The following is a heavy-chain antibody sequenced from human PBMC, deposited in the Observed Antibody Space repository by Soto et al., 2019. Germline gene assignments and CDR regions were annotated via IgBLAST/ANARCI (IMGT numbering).Heavy chain of an antibody. D-gene: IGHD3-10*01. V-gene: IGHV3-30-3*01. CDR3: ATNAGGPSYYYYSGMDV. Sequence: QVLLVESGGGVVQPGRSLRLSCAASGFIFRMYAMHWVRQAPGKGLEWIGTMSYDVNSEHYAESVKGRFTISRDNSRDTLYLQMNTLRPNDTAVYYCATNAGGPSYYYYSGMDVWGQGTTVTVSS. J-gene: IGHJ6*02. CDR1: GFIFRMYA. CDR2: MSYDVNSE.